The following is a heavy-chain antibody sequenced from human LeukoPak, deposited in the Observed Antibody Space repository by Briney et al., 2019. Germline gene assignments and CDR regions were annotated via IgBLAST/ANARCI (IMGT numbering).Heavy chain of an antibody. CDR2: IYYSGST. D-gene: IGHD5-18*01. CDR3: ARGDTAMVRTFDI. CDR1: GGSISSHY. Sequence: SETLSLTCTVSGGSISSHYWSWIRQPPGKGLEGMGYIYYSGSTNYNPSLKSRVTISVDTSKNQFSLKLSSVTAADTAVYYCARGDTAMVRTFDIWGQGTMVTVSS. J-gene: IGHJ3*02. V-gene: IGHV4-59*11.